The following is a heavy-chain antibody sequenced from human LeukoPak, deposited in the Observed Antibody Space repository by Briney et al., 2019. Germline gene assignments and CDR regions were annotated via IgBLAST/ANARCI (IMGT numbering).Heavy chain of an antibody. J-gene: IGHJ4*02. CDR1: GFTFSSYW. CDR3: ARDQLYCTGGICYFDY. CDR2: INSDGRST. D-gene: IGHD2-8*02. V-gene: IGHV3-74*01. Sequence: GGSLRLSCAASGFTFSSYWMHWVRQAPGKGLVWVSRINSDGRSTSFADSVKGRFTISRDNAKNTLYLQMNSLRTEDTAVYYCARDQLYCTGGICYFDYWSQGTLVTVSS.